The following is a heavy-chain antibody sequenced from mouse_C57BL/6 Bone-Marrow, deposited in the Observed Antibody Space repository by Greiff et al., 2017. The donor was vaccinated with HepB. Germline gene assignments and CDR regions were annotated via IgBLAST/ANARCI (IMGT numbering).Heavy chain of an antibody. CDR1: GFTFSSYA. J-gene: IGHJ1*03. D-gene: IGHD1-1*01. CDR3: AREGDGSSSYWYFDV. Sequence: EVKLVESGGGLVKPGGSLKLSCAASGFTFSSYAMSWVRQTPEKRLEWVATISDGGSYTYYPDNVKGRFTISRDNAKNNLYLQMSHLKSEDTAMYYCAREGDGSSSYWYFDVWGTGTTVTVSS. CDR2: ISDGGSYT. V-gene: IGHV5-4*01.